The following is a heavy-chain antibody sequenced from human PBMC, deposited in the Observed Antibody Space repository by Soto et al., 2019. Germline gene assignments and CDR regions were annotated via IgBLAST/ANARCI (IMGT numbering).Heavy chain of an antibody. V-gene: IGHV4-39*01. J-gene: IGHJ6*02. CDR1: GGSISSDSFY. Sequence: PSETLSLTCTVSGGSISSDSFYWAWIRQPPGKGLEWIGIIYYSGDTYYNPSLAGRLTMSVDTSNQFSLTLRSVTAADTALYYCARNQPQRYCSGGTYYYYYGMDVWGQGTTVTVSS. CDR3: ARNQPQRYCSGGTYYYYYGMDV. D-gene: IGHD2-15*01. CDR2: IYYSGDT.